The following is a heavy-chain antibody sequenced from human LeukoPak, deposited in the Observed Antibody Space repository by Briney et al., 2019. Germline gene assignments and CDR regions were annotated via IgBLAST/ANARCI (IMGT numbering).Heavy chain of an antibody. J-gene: IGHJ4*02. CDR3: ARGRTGTVTLYYFDY. D-gene: IGHD4-17*01. CDR1: GGSFSGYY. V-gene: IGHV4-34*01. CDR2: INHSGST. Sequence: PSETLSLTCAVYGGSFSGYYWSWIRQPPGKGLEWIGEINHSGSTNYNPSLKSRVTISVDTSKNQFSLKLSSVTAADTAVYYCARGRTGTVTLYYFDYWGQGTLVTVSS.